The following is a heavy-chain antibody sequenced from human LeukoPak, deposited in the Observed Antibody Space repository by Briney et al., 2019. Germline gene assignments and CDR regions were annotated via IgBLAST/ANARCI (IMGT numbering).Heavy chain of an antibody. V-gene: IGHV3-23*01. D-gene: IGHD2-15*01. CDR3: AKQLGYCSDGSCYFPY. CDR2: ISNNGGYT. J-gene: IGHJ4*02. CDR1: GFTFSSYG. Sequence: PGGSPRLSCAASGFTFSSYGMHWVRQAPGKGLEWVSAISNNGGYTYYADSVQGRFTISRDNSKSTLCLQMNSLRAEDTAVYYCAKQLGYCSDGSCYFPYWGQGTLVTVSS.